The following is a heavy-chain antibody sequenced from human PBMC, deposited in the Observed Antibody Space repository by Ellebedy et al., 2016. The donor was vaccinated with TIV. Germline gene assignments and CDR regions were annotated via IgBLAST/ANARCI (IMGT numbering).Heavy chain of an antibody. CDR3: AKGRGGGSDSSAPRYYFDY. V-gene: IGHV3-23*01. CDR2: TSGSGLST. CDR1: GFTFSGYA. D-gene: IGHD3-22*01. J-gene: IGHJ4*02. Sequence: PGGSLRLSCVASGFTFSGYAMSWVRQAPGKGLEWVSGTSGSGLSTNYADSVKGRFTISRDNSQSTLYLQMNSLRVEDTAVYYCAKGRGGGSDSSAPRYYFDYWGLGALVTVSS.